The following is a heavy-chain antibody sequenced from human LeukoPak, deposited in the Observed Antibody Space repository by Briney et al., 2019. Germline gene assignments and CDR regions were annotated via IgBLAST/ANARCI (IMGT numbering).Heavy chain of an antibody. Sequence: ASVKVSCKASGGTFSSYAISWVRQAPGQGLEWMGGIIPIFGTANYAQKFQGRVTITTDESTSTAYIELSSLRSEDTAVYYCASGGDWTSLIRNYMDVWGKGTTVTVSS. CDR3: ASGGDWTSLIRNYMDV. J-gene: IGHJ6*03. CDR1: GGTFSSYA. V-gene: IGHV1-69*05. D-gene: IGHD2-21*02. CDR2: IIPIFGTA.